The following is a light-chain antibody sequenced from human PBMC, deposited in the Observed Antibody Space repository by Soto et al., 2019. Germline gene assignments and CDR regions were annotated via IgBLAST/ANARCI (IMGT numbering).Light chain of an antibody. V-gene: IGLV2-14*01. CDR3: SSYSSTSTPVV. CDR2: EVS. J-gene: IGLJ2*01. Sequence: QSVLTQPASVSGSPGQSITISCTGTSSDIGGYSYVSWYQQHPDKAPKLMIYEVSNRPSGVSNRFSGSKSGDTASLTISGLQAEDEADYSCSSYSSTSTPVVFGGGTKLTVL. CDR1: SSDIGGYSY.